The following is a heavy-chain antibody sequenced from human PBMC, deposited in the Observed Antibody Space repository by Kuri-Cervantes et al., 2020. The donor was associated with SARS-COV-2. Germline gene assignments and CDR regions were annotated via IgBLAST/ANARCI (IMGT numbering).Heavy chain of an antibody. D-gene: IGHD3-3*01. CDR3: AREERITIFGVVIMGAFDI. J-gene: IGHJ3*02. CDR2: IKQDGSEK. Sequence: LSLTCAASGFTFSSYWMSWVRQAPGKGLEWVANIKQDGSEKYYVDSVKGRFTISRDNAKNSLYLQMNSLRAEDTAVYYCAREERITIFGVVIMGAFDIWGQGTMVTVSS. V-gene: IGHV3-7*01. CDR1: GFTFSSYW.